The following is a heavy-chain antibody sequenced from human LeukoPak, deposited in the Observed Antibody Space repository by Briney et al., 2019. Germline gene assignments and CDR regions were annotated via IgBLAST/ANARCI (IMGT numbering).Heavy chain of an antibody. CDR1: GFTFNNFW. CDR2: VDNDGSDT. V-gene: IGHV3-74*03. Sequence: GGSLRLSCAASGFTFNNFWMHWVRQAPGKGLVWVSPVDNDGSDTKYAGSVKGRFTISRDNAKNSLYLQMNSLRAEDTAVYYCARYCSGGSCYDYWGQGTLVTVSS. J-gene: IGHJ4*02. CDR3: ARYCSGGSCYDY. D-gene: IGHD2-15*01.